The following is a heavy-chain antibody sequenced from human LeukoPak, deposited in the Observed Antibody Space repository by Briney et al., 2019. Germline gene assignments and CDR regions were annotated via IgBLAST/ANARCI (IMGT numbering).Heavy chain of an antibody. Sequence: GGSLSLSCAASGFTFSSYWMSWVRQPPGKGLEWVAKIKQDGSEKYYVDSAKGRFTISRNNAKNALYLQMNSLRAEDTAVYYCARDLGYCSSTSCYTSWYFDLWGRGTLVTVSS. J-gene: IGHJ2*01. CDR3: ARDLGYCSSTSCYTSWYFDL. V-gene: IGHV3-7*01. CDR2: IKQDGSEK. D-gene: IGHD2-2*02. CDR1: GFTFSSYW.